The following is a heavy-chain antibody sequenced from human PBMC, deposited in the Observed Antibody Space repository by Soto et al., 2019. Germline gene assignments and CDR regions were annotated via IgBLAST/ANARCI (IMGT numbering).Heavy chain of an antibody. CDR1: GFVFINYA. Sequence: QVQLVESGGGVVQPGKSLRLSCAASGFVFINYAMHWVRQAPGKGLEWVALISYDGSNEDYADSVEGRFTISRDNSKNTLYLQMNSLRPEDTAVYYCATIPRYSSTWNMDFWGQGILVTVSS. D-gene: IGHD6-13*01. CDR2: ISYDGSNE. J-gene: IGHJ4*02. V-gene: IGHV3-30-3*01. CDR3: ATIPRYSSTWNMDF.